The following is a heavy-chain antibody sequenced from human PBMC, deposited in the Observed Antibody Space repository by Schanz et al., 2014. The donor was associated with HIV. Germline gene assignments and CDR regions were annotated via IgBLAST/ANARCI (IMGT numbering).Heavy chain of an antibody. J-gene: IGHJ6*02. V-gene: IGHV4-61*02. CDR2: IHATGST. CDR3: ARAFCSGGSCFAGYGLDV. CDR1: GGSISSGDYY. D-gene: IGHD2-15*01. Sequence: QVQLQESGPGLVKPSQTLSLTCTVSGGSISSGDYYWSWVRQPARKGLEWIGRIHATGSTSYSPSLKSRVTLSVDTSQNQISLNLSSVTAADTAVYYCARAFCSGGSCFAGYGLDVWGQGTTVTVSS.